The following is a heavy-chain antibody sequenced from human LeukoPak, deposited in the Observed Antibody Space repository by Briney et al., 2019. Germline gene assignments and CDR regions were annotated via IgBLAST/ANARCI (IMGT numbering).Heavy chain of an antibody. D-gene: IGHD3-22*01. CDR2: VSNIETT. CDR1: GDSISSYY. Sequence: SETLSLTCTVSGDSISSYYWSWLRQPPGKRLEWIGYVSNIETTNYNPSLKSRVTISVDTSKNQFSLRLNSVTAADTAVYYCARPPHYYDTSGYSVWGQGTLVTVSS. CDR3: ARPPHYYDTSGYSV. J-gene: IGHJ4*02. V-gene: IGHV4-59*01.